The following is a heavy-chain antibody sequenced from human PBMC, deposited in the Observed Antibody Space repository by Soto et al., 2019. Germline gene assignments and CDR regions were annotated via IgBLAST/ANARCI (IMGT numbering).Heavy chain of an antibody. Sequence: GWSLRLSCASSVFTFSSYGMHWVRQAPGKGLEWVAVIWYDGSNKYYADSVKGRFTISRDNSKNTLYLQMNSLRAEDTAVYYCARDLVAAAGSQDYGMDVWGQGTTVTVSS. D-gene: IGHD6-13*01. CDR2: IWYDGSNK. CDR3: ARDLVAAAGSQDYGMDV. CDR1: VFTFSSYG. J-gene: IGHJ6*02. V-gene: IGHV3-33*01.